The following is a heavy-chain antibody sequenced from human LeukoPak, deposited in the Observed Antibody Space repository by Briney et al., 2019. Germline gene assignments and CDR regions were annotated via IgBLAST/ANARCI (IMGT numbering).Heavy chain of an antibody. V-gene: IGHV4-34*01. CDR3: ASRDYDSSGYLYYFDY. D-gene: IGHD3-22*01. CDR1: GGSISSYY. Sequence: KPSETLSLTCTVSGGSISSYYWSWIRQPPGKGLEWIGEINHSGSTNYNPSLKSRVTISVDTSKNQFSLKLSSVTAADTAVYYCASRDYDSSGYLYYFDYWGQGTLVTVSS. J-gene: IGHJ4*02. CDR2: INHSGST.